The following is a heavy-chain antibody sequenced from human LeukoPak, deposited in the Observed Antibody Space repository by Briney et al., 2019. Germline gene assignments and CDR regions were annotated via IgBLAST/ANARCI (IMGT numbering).Heavy chain of an antibody. V-gene: IGHV3-20*04. CDR1: GFTFSDYF. CDR3: ASLQWLPQERGGY. J-gene: IGHJ4*02. D-gene: IGHD6-19*01. CDR2: INWNGGST. Sequence: RSGGSLRLSCAASGFTFSDYFMTWIRQAPGKGLEWVSGINWNGGSTAYADSVKGRFTISRDNAKNSLYLQMNSLRAEDTALYYCASLQWLPQERGGYWGQGTLVTVSS.